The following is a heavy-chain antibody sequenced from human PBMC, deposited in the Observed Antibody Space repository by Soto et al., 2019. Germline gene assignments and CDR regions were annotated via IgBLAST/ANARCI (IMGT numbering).Heavy chain of an antibody. CDR1: GYTFTGYY. Sequence: EASVKVSCKASGYTFTGYYMHWVRQVPGQGLEWMGWINPNSGGTNYAQKFQGWVTMTRDTSISTAYMELSRLRSDDTAVYYCARVSFPNTYYYDSSGYHGGPWFDPWGQGTLVTVSS. V-gene: IGHV1-2*04. CDR3: ARVSFPNTYYYDSSGYHGGPWFDP. J-gene: IGHJ5*02. D-gene: IGHD3-22*01. CDR2: INPNSGGT.